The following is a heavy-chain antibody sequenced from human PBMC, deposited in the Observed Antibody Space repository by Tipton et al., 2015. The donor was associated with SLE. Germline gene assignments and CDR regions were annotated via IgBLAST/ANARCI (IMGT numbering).Heavy chain of an antibody. CDR1: GYSISSGYY. V-gene: IGHV4-38-2*02. D-gene: IGHD3-16*01. J-gene: IGHJ4*02. CDR2: IYHSGST. CDR3: AGGGGYFDY. Sequence: TLSLTCTVSGYSISSGYYWGWIRQPPGKGLEWIGSIYHSGSTYYNPSLKSRVTISVDTSKNQFSLTLSSVTAADTAVYYCAGGGGYFDYWGQGTLVTVSS.